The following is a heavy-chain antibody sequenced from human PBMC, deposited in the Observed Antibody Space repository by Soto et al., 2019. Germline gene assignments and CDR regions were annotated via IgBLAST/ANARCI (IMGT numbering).Heavy chain of an antibody. CDR2: IYYSGST. CDR1: GGSISSSNYY. CDR3: ASSGYCSGGTCHPYYFDY. Sequence: ASETLSLTCTVSGGSISSSNYYWGWIRQPPGKGLEWIGSIYYSGSTYYNPSLKSRVTISVDTSKNQFSLKLSSVTAADTAVYYCASSGYCSGGTCHPYYFDYWGQGTLVTVSS. V-gene: IGHV4-39*01. D-gene: IGHD2-15*01. J-gene: IGHJ4*02.